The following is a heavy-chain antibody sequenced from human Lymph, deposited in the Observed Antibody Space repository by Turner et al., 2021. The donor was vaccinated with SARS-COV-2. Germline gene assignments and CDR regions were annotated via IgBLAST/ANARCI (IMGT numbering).Heavy chain of an antibody. J-gene: IGHJ4*02. CDR3: AIRRWLRGPIDY. Sequence: QLQLQASGPGLVKPSETLSLTCTVSGGSISSSSYYWGWIRQPPGKGLEWLGSISYSGSTYYNPSLKSRVTISVDTSKNHFSLKLSSVTAADTALYYCAIRRWLRGPIDYWGQGTLVTVSS. CDR1: GGSISSSSYY. CDR2: ISYSGST. V-gene: IGHV4-39*02. D-gene: IGHD5-12*01.